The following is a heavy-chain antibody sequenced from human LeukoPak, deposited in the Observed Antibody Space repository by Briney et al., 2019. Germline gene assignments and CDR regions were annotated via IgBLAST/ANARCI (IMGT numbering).Heavy chain of an antibody. CDR3: ARVLVATAYYFDY. V-gene: IGHV3-7*01. J-gene: IGHJ4*02. CDR2: IQPDGSEQ. Sequence: PGGSLRLSCAASGFTFDDYGMSWVRQAPGKGLEWVGNIQPDGSEQYPVDSVKGRFTISRDNARNSLFLQMNSLRVEDTAVYYCARVLVATAYYFDYWGQGTLVTVSS. D-gene: IGHD5-12*01. CDR1: GFTFDDYG.